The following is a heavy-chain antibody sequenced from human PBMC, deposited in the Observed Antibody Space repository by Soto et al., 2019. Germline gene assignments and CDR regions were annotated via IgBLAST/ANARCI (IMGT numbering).Heavy chain of an antibody. Sequence: QVQLVESGGGVVQPGRSLRLSCEASGFTFSSYGMHWVRQAPGKGLEWVAVIWYDGNNKYYADSVKGRFTISRDNSKNTLYLQMNSLRAEDTAVYYCARRHGPYFDYWGQGTLVTVSS. J-gene: IGHJ4*02. CDR2: IWYDGNNK. CDR1: GFTFSSYG. CDR3: ARRHGPYFDY. D-gene: IGHD4-17*01. V-gene: IGHV3-33*01.